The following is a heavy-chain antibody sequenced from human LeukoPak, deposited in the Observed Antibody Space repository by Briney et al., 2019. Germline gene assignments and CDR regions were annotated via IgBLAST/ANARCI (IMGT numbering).Heavy chain of an antibody. CDR2: IIPIFGTA. CDR1: GGTFSSYA. CDR3: ARGALEYSSSNWFDP. J-gene: IGHJ5*02. V-gene: IGHV1-69*05. Sequence: SVEVSCKASGGTFSSYAISWVRQAPGQGLEWMGGIIPIFGTANYAQKFQGRVTITTDESTSTAYMELSSLRSEDTAVYYCARGALEYSSSNWFDPWGQGTLVTVSS. D-gene: IGHD6-6*01.